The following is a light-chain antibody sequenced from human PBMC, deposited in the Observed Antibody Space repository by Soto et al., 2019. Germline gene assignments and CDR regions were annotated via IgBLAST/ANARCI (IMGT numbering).Light chain of an antibody. Sequence: DIQMTQSPSTLSASIGDRVTITCRASQSISSWLAWYQQKPGKAPKLLIYKASNLERGVPSRFSGSGSGTAFTITISSLQPDDFATYYCQQYNGFSWTFGQGTKVEIK. CDR3: QQYNGFSWT. J-gene: IGKJ1*01. CDR2: KAS. CDR1: QSISSW. V-gene: IGKV1-5*03.